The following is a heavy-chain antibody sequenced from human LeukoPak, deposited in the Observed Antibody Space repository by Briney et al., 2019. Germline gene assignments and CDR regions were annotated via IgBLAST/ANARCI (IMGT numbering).Heavy chain of an antibody. CDR2: IKQDGSEK. Sequence: GGSLRLSCAASGFTFSSYSMNWVRQAPGKGLEWVANIKQDGSEKYYVDSVKGRFTISRDNAKNSLYLQMNSLRAEDTAVYYCARARYFDWLLSDHNYYFDYWGQGTLVTVSS. CDR1: GFTFSSYS. J-gene: IGHJ4*02. V-gene: IGHV3-7*01. CDR3: ARARYFDWLLSDHNYYFDY. D-gene: IGHD3-9*01.